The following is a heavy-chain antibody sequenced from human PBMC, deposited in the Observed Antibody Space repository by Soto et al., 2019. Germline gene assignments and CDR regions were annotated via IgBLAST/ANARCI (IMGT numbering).Heavy chain of an antibody. J-gene: IGHJ4*02. CDR2: IYVGDSA. V-gene: IGHV3-53*01. CDR3: ARGGLTPSHPLDS. CDR1: GPDLGYSF. Sequence: HPGGSLRLSCAASGPDLGYSFMLWVRQLPGRGLEWVSVIYVGDSAHYADSVKGRFTISRDKSTNTLYLQMGSLRESDTAVYYCARGGLTPSHPLDSWGQGTLVTVSS. D-gene: IGHD2-2*03.